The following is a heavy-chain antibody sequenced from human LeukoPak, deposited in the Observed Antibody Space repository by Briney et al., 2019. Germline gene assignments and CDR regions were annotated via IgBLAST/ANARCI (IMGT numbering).Heavy chain of an antibody. Sequence: PGGSLRLSCAASGFTFSSYAMSWVRQAPGKGLEWVSAISGSGDATYNADSVKGRFTISRDNSKNTVYLQMNSLRAEDTAVYYCAKKPGGARGVFVIWGQGTMVTVSS. CDR2: ISGSGDAT. V-gene: IGHV3-23*01. CDR3: AKKPGGARGVFVI. CDR1: GFTFSSYA. J-gene: IGHJ3*02. D-gene: IGHD2-8*02.